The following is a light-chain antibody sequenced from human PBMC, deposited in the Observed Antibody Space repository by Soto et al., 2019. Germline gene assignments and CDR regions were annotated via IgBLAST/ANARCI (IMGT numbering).Light chain of an antibody. CDR2: GAS. J-gene: IGKJ2*01. Sequence: IVLTQSPGTLSLSPGERDTLSCRASQSVSSSYLVWYQQKPGQAPRLLIYGASSRATGIPDRFSGSGSGTDFTVTISRLYPEEFAVYYCQEYGSSPPYTFGQATKLEIK. CDR1: QSVSSSY. V-gene: IGKV3-20*01. CDR3: QEYGSSPPYT.